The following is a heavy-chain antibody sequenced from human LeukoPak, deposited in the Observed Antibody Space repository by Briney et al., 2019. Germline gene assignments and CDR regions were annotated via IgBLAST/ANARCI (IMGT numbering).Heavy chain of an antibody. J-gene: IGHJ6*02. V-gene: IGHV3-49*04. CDR2: IKSNTYGDAT. CDR3: SRDRSLASSQYYYYHGMDV. Sequence: GGSLRLSCTGSGFIFYDYALRRVPPAPGKGLEGIAFIKSNTYGDATEYAGSVKGTFAISRDNSNIIPYLQRNGLKVEDTGLYYCSRDRSLASSQYYYYHGMDVWGRGTTVTVSS. CDR1: GFIFYDYA. D-gene: IGHD5-12*01.